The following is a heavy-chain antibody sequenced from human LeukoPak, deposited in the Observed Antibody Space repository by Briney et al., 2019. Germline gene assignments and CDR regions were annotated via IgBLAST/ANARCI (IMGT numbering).Heavy chain of an antibody. Sequence: QTGGSLRLSCAASGFTFNTYGMNWVRQAPGKGLEWVAVIWHDGSNTHYADSVKGRFTISRDNSKNTLYLQMNSLRAEDTAVYYCAKDPVSSVGQPDAFDIWGQGTMVTVSS. CDR2: IWHDGSNT. V-gene: IGHV3-33*06. CDR3: AKDPVSSVGQPDAFDI. J-gene: IGHJ3*02. D-gene: IGHD6-13*01. CDR1: GFTFNTYG.